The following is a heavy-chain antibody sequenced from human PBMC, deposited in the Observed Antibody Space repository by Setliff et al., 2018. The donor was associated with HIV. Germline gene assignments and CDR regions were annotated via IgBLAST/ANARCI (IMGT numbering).Heavy chain of an antibody. V-gene: IGHV1-3*01. CDR2: INVGKGDT. Sequence: ASVKVSCKSVGYIFSNFGFTWVRQAPGQSLEWMGWINVGKGDTKYSQELQGRITITTDTSANTAYMELSSLRSDDTAVYFCARIRRASGYLDYWGQGTLVTVSS. D-gene: IGHD2-21*01. CDR3: ARIRRASGYLDY. J-gene: IGHJ4*02. CDR1: GYIFSNFG.